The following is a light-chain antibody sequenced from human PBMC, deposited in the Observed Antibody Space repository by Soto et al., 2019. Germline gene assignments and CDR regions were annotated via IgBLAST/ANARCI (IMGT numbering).Light chain of an antibody. Sequence: QSALTQPPSVSGSPGQSVTISCTGTSSDVGGFNYVSWYQHHPGKAPKLMIYDVNKRPSGVSSRFSGSKSGNTASLTISGLQPEDEADYYCSSDVSGYSLGVFGGGTKLTVL. CDR3: SSDVSGYSLGV. V-gene: IGLV2-11*01. J-gene: IGLJ3*02. CDR1: SSDVGGFNY. CDR2: DVN.